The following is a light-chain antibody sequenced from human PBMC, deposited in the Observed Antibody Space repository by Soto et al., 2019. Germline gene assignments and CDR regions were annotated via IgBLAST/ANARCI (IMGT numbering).Light chain of an antibody. CDR2: GAS. V-gene: IGKV3-20*01. CDR3: QQYSVSPRT. CDR1: QSVSGTY. J-gene: IGKJ1*01. Sequence: DIVLTQSPGTLSLSPGERATLSCRASQSVSGTYLAWYQQTPGQAPRLLIYGASSRAGGIPDRFSGSGSGTDFTLTISRLEPEDFAVYYCQQYSVSPRTLGQGTKVDIK.